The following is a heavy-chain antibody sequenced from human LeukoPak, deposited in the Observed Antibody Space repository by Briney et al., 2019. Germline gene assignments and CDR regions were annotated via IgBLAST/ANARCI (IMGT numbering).Heavy chain of an antibody. CDR2: IIPIFGTA. CDR3: ARDRDFWSGYYAIGGFDY. J-gene: IGHJ4*02. D-gene: IGHD3-3*01. V-gene: IGHV1-69*05. CDR1: GGTFSSYA. Sequence: SVKVSCKASGGTFSSYAISWVRQAPGQGLEWMGRIIPIFGTANYAQKFQGRVTITTDESTSTAYMELSSLRSEDTAVYYCARDRDFWSGYYAIGGFDYWGQGTLDTVSS.